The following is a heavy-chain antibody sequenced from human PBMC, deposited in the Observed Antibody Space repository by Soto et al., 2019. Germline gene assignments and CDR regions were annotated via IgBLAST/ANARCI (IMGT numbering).Heavy chain of an antibody. CDR3: ARDRTTLTGDAFDI. CDR1: GYTFTGYY. V-gene: IGHV1-2*04. CDR2: INPNSGGT. Sequence: GASVKVSCKASGYTFTGYYMHWVRQAPGQGLEWMGWINPNSGGTNYAQKFQGWVTMTRDTSISTAYMELSRLRSDDTAVYYCARDRTTLTGDAFDIRGQGTMVTVSS. D-gene: IGHD5-12*01. J-gene: IGHJ3*02.